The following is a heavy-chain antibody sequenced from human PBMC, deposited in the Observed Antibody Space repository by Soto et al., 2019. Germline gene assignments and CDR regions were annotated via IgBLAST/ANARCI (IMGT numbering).Heavy chain of an antibody. D-gene: IGHD3-10*01. CDR3: ARAVVWFGELLGAFDI. Sequence: GRSLRLSCAASGFTFSSFGMHRVRQAPGKGLEWVAVIWYDGSNKYYADSVKGRFTISRDNSKNTLYLQMNSLRAEDTAVYYCARAVVWFGELLGAFDIWGQGTMVTVSS. J-gene: IGHJ3*02. CDR1: GFTFSSFG. V-gene: IGHV3-33*01. CDR2: IWYDGSNK.